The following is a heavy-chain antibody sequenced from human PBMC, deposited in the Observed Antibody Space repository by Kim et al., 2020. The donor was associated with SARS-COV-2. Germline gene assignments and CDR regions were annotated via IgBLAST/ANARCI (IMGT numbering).Heavy chain of an antibody. Sequence: GGSLRLSCAASGFTFSSYGMHWVRQAPGKGLEWVAVISYDGSNKYYADSVKGRFTISRDNSKNTLYLQMNSLRAEDTAVYYCAKAAYCSGGSCFSPPWY. CDR1: GFTFSSYG. V-gene: IGHV3-30*18. J-gene: IGHJ2*01. CDR3: AKAAYCSGGSCFSPPWY. D-gene: IGHD2-15*01. CDR2: ISYDGSNK.